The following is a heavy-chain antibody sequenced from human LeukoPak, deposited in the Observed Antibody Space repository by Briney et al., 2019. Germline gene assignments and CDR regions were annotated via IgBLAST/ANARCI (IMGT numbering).Heavy chain of an antibody. CDR2: INPNSGGT. Sequence: GASVKVSCKASGYTFTGYYMHWVRQAPGQGREWMGWINPNSGGTNYAQKFQGRVTMTRDTSISTAYMELSRLRSDDTAVYYCARAVATVTTIGGTDYWGQGTLVTGSS. D-gene: IGHD4-17*01. V-gene: IGHV1-2*02. CDR3: ARAVATVTTIGGTDY. CDR1: GYTFTGYY. J-gene: IGHJ4*02.